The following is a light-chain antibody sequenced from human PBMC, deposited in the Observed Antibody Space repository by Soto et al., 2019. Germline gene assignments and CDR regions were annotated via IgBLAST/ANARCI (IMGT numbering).Light chain of an antibody. J-gene: IGKJ1*01. CDR3: QQRDNWPPWT. CDR1: QSVSGN. Sequence: EIVLTQSPATLSLSPGERATLSCRASQSVSGNLAWYQQKPGQAPRLLIFDASNRAAGIPARFSGSGSGTDFTLTISSLEPEDFAVYYCQQRDNWPPWTFGQGTKVEIK. CDR2: DAS. V-gene: IGKV3-11*01.